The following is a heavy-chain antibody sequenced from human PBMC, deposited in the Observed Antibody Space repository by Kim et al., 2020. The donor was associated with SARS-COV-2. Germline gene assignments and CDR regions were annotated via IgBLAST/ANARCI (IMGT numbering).Heavy chain of an antibody. D-gene: IGHD2-21*01. Sequence: TYYPGSVKGRFTISRENAKNSLYLQMNSLRAGDTAVYYCARGSAYGYFDLWGRGTLVTVSS. V-gene: IGHV3-13*01. CDR2: T. J-gene: IGHJ2*01. CDR3: ARGSAYGYFDL.